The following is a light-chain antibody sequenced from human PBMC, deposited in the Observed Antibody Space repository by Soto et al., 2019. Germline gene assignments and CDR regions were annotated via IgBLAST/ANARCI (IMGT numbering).Light chain of an antibody. CDR1: QSLLQRNGYNY. J-gene: IGKJ4*01. Sequence: DIVMTQSPLSLPVTPGEPASISCRSSQSLLQRNGYNYLDWYLQKPGQSPQLLIYLASYRASGVPDRFSGSGSGTDFTLKISRVEAEDVGVYYCMQASQTLFTFGGGTKVEIK. CDR3: MQASQTLFT. CDR2: LAS. V-gene: IGKV2-28*01.